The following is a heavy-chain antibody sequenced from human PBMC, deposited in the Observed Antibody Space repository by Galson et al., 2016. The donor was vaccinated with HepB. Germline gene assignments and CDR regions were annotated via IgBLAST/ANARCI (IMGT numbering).Heavy chain of an antibody. V-gene: IGHV3-23*01. CDR2: TSGSGART. J-gene: IGHJ4*02. CDR3: ARSMATITSFDY. D-gene: IGHD5-24*01. CDR1: GFTFSSYA. Sequence: SLRLSCAASGFTFSSYAMSWVSQAPGKGLEWVSVTSGSGARTYYADSGKARFTISRDNFKNTLYLQVNSLGAAATAVYYCARSMATITSFDYWGQGTLVTVSS.